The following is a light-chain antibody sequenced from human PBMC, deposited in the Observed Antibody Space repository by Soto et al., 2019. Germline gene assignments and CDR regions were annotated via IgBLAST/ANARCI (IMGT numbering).Light chain of an antibody. CDR3: QQYYSYPRT. J-gene: IGKJ1*01. Sequence: IQMTQSPSSLSGSIGDRVTITCQASQDISNFLNWYQQKPGKAPNLLIYAASTLQSGVPSRFSGSGSGTDFTLTISCLQSEDFATYYCQQYYSYPRTFGQGTKVDIK. CDR2: AAS. V-gene: IGKV1-8*01. CDR1: QDISNF.